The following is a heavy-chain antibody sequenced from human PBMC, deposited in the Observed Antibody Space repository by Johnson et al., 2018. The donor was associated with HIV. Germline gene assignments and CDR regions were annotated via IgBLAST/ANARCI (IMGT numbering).Heavy chain of an antibody. CDR1: GFSFSSFA. Sequence: QVHSLESGGGVVQPGRSLRLSCVASGFSFSSFAMHWVRQAPGKGLQWVAVMSFDETNSYDSDSVDVKGRFTISRDNSKNTLYLQMDSLRGEDTAVYYCAKDFGSGWADAFDIWGQGTGVTISS. V-gene: IGHV3-30-3*01. CDR3: AKDFGSGWADAFDI. D-gene: IGHD6-19*01. CDR2: MSFDETNS. J-gene: IGHJ3*02.